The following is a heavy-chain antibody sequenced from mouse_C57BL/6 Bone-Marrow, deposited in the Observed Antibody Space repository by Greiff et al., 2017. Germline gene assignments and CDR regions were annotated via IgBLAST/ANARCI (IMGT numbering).Heavy chain of an antibody. Sequence: EVNLMESGGGLVQPGGSLKLSCAASGFTFSDYYMYWVRQTPEKRLEWVAYISNGGGSTYYPDTVKGRFTISRDNAKNTLYLQMSRLKSEDTAMYYCARQGYYYYAMDYWGQGTSVTVSS. V-gene: IGHV5-12*01. D-gene: IGHD3-1*01. J-gene: IGHJ4*01. CDR1: GFTFSDYY. CDR3: ARQGYYYYAMDY. CDR2: ISNGGGST.